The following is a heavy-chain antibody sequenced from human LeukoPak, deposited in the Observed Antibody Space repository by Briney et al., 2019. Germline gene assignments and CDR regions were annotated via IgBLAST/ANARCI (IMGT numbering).Heavy chain of an antibody. Sequence: SETLSLTCAVYGGSFIGYYWSWIRQPPGKGLEWIGEINHSGSTNYNPSLKSRVTISVGTSKNQFSLKLSSVTAADTAVYYCARGGGYGGVFDYWGQGTLVTVSS. J-gene: IGHJ4*02. CDR1: GGSFIGYY. CDR2: INHSGST. CDR3: ARGGGYGGVFDY. V-gene: IGHV4-34*01. D-gene: IGHD3-16*01.